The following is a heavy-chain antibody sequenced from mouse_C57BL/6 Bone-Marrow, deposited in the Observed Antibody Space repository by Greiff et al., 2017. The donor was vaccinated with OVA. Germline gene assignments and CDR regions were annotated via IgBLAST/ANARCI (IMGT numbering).Heavy chain of an antibody. CDR1: GYTFTDYY. D-gene: IGHD1-1*02. V-gene: IGHV1-19*01. Sequence: VQLQQSGPGLVKPGASVKLSCKASGYTFTDYYMNWVKQSHGKSLEWIGVINPYNGGTSYNEKVTGKATLTVDKSYSTAYMELNSLTSEDSAVYYCASWPGSCSFDYWGQGTTLTVSS. J-gene: IGHJ2*01. CDR2: INPYNGGT. CDR3: ASWPGSCSFDY.